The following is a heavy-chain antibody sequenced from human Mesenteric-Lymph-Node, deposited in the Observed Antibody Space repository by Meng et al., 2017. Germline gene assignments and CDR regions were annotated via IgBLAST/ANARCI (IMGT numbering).Heavy chain of an antibody. V-gene: IGHV4-59*01. Sequence: QGQLQASGPGLVKPSETLSLTCTVSGGSISSYYWSWIRQPPGKGLEWIGYIYFSGSTNYNPSLKSRVTISVDTSKNQFSLKLRSVTAADTAVYYCARDRGNIGYDYWGQGTLVTVSS. CDR1: GGSISSYY. CDR2: IYFSGST. J-gene: IGHJ4*02. CDR3: ARDRGNIGYDY. D-gene: IGHD2/OR15-2a*01.